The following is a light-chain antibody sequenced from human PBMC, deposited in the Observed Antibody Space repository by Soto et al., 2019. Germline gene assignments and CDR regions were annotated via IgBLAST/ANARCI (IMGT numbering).Light chain of an antibody. CDR3: SSYTSSNTVV. V-gene: IGLV2-14*03. CDR2: DVS. J-gene: IGLJ2*01. Sequence: QSALTQPASVSGSPGQSITISCTGTISDVGGYNYVSWYQHHPGKAPKLMIYDVSNRPSGVSNRFSGSKSGNTASLTISGLQAEDEADYYCSSYTSSNTVVFGGGTQLTVL. CDR1: ISDVGGYNY.